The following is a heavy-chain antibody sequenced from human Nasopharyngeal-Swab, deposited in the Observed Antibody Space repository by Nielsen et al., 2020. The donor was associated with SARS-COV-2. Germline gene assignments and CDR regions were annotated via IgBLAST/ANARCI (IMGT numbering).Heavy chain of an antibody. CDR3: ARDGGYCSGGSCYLPSYYYYGMDV. Sequence: ASVKVSCKASGYTFTSYGISWVRQAPGQGLEWMGWISAYNGNTNYAQKLQGRVTMTTDTSTSTAYVELRSLRSDDTAVYYCARDGGYCSGGSCYLPSYYYYGMDVWGQGTTVTVSS. J-gene: IGHJ6*02. CDR2: ISAYNGNT. CDR1: GYTFTSYG. V-gene: IGHV1-18*01. D-gene: IGHD2-15*01.